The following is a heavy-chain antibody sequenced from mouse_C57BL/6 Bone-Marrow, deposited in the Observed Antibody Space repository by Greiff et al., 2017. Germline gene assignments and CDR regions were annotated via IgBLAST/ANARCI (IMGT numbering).Heavy chain of an antibody. CDR1: GYTFTSYW. J-gene: IGHJ4*01. D-gene: IGHD2-4*01. V-gene: IGHV1-69*01. Sequence: QVQLQQPGAELVMPGASVKLSCKASGYTFTSYWMHWVKQRPGQGLEWIGEIAPSGSSTNYNQKFKSKSTLTVYNSSSTAYLQLSSLTSEDSAVYYCARFHYDYDGYYAMDYWGQGTSVTVSS. CDR2: IAPSGSST. CDR3: ARFHYDYDGYYAMDY.